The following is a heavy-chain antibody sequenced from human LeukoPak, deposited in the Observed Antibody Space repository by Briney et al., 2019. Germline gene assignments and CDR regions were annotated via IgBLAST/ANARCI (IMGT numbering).Heavy chain of an antibody. V-gene: IGHV3-23*01. CDR1: GFTVSSYG. CDR3: AKARIASAGTGAFDV. CDR2: FSATDGSA. J-gene: IGHJ3*01. D-gene: IGHD6-13*01. Sequence: SGGSLRLSCAASGFTVSSYGMTWVRQAPGKGLEWVSAFSATDGSAQYAESVKGRFTISRDNSKNSLYLQMNSLRDEDTAVYYCAKARIASAGTGAFDVWGQGTMVTDSS.